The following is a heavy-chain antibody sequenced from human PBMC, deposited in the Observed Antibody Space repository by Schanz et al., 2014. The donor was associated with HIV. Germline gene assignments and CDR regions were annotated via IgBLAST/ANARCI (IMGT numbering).Heavy chain of an antibody. CDR3: ARQWMPAARGRYWWDP. J-gene: IGHJ5*02. V-gene: IGHV1-18*01. CDR2: ISAYTGNT. D-gene: IGHD2-2*01. Sequence: GQRVQSGAEVKKPGASVKVSCRASDNIFPNYGVTWVRQAPGQGLEWMGWISAYTGNTNYAQKFQGRVTMTTDTSTTTAYMELRSLRFDDTAVYYCARQWMPAARGRYWWDPWGQGTLGAVSS. CDR1: DNIFPNYG.